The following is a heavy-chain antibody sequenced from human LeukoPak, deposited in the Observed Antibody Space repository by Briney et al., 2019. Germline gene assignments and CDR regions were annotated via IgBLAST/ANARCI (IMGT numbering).Heavy chain of an antibody. V-gene: IGHV3-23*01. D-gene: IGHD3-10*01. CDR1: GFTFSSYA. Sequence: GGSLRLSCAASGFTFSSYAMSWVRQAPGKGLEWVSAISGSGGSTYYADSVKGRFTISRDNSKNTLYLQMNSLRAEDTAVYYCARDLSALNSGSSLFDSWGQGTLVTVSS. CDR3: ARDLSALNSGSSLFDS. J-gene: IGHJ4*02. CDR2: ISGSGGST.